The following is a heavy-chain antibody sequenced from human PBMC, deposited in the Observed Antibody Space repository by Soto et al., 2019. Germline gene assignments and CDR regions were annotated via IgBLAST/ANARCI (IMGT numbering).Heavy chain of an antibody. Sequence: PSETLSLTCAVYGGSFSGYYWSWIRQPPGKGLEWIGEINHSGSTNYNPSLKSRVTISVDTSKNQFSLKLSSVTAADTAVYYCARGARRVVAATHLYYYYMDVWGKGTTVTVSS. CDR2: INHSGST. CDR3: ARGARRVVAATHLYYYYMDV. J-gene: IGHJ6*03. D-gene: IGHD2-15*01. CDR1: GGSFSGYY. V-gene: IGHV4-34*01.